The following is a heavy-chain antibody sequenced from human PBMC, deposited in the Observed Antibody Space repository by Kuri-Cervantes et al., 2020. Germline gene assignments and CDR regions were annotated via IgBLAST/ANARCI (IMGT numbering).Heavy chain of an antibody. D-gene: IGHD1-26*01. Sequence: LSLTCAASGFTFDDYAMHWVRQAPGKGLEWVSGISWNSGSIGYADSVKGRFTISRDNAKNSLYLQMNSLRAEDTAVYYCARDRGGRWELPAYWGQGTLVTVSS. CDR2: ISWNSGSI. CDR3: ARDRGGRWELPAY. J-gene: IGHJ4*02. V-gene: IGHV3-9*01. CDR1: GFTFDDYA.